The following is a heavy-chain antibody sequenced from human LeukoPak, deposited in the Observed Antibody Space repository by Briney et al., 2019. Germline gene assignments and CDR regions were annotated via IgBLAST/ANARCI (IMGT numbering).Heavy chain of an antibody. V-gene: IGHV4-34*01. CDR2: INHSGST. Sequence: SETLSLTCAVYGGSFSGYYWSWIRQPPGKGLEWIGEINHSGSTNYNPSLKSRVTISVDTSKNQFSLKLSSVTAADTAVYYCARRPRNFRTTGTTREWFDPWGQRTLVTVSS. CDR3: ARRPRNFRTTGTTREWFDP. CDR1: GGSFSGYY. J-gene: IGHJ5*02. D-gene: IGHD1-1*01.